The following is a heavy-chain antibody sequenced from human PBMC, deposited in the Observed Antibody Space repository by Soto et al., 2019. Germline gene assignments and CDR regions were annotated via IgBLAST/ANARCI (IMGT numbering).Heavy chain of an antibody. Sequence: QPGGSLRLSCAASGFTFRNYAMGWVRQAPGKGLEWVSALSDTGLSTYYADSMKGRFTISRDNSKNTLYLQISSLRAEDTAVYYCARRHDWASAPHDGFDIWGQGTMVTVSS. CDR3: ARRHDWASAPHDGFDI. CDR2: LSDTGLST. D-gene: IGHD3-16*01. J-gene: IGHJ3*02. V-gene: IGHV3-23*01. CDR1: GFTFRNYA.